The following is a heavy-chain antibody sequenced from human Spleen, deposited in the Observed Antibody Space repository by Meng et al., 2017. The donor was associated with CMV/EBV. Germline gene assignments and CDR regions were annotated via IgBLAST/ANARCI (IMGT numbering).Heavy chain of an antibody. CDR1: GFHFSTYW. J-gene: IGHJ6*02. Sequence: GESLKISCAASGFHFSTYWMSWVRQAPGKALEWVANINQDGSQRNYVDSVKGRFTISRDNAKNSMYLQMNSLRAEDTAAYYCGTDMDVWGQGTTVTVSS. CDR2: INQDGSQR. V-gene: IGHV3-7*04. CDR3: GTDMDV.